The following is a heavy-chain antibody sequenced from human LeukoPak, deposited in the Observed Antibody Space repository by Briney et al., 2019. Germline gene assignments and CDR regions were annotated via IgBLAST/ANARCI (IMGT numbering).Heavy chain of an antibody. CDR1: GFTFSSYA. Sequence: GGSLRLSCAASGFTFSSYAMSWVRQAPGKGLEWVSGISWNSGSIGYADSVKGRFTISRDNAKNSLYLQMNSLRAEDTALYYCAKTATIGFGLDAFDIWGQGTMVTVSS. V-gene: IGHV3-9*01. D-gene: IGHD5-12*01. CDR2: ISWNSGSI. CDR3: AKTATIGFGLDAFDI. J-gene: IGHJ3*02.